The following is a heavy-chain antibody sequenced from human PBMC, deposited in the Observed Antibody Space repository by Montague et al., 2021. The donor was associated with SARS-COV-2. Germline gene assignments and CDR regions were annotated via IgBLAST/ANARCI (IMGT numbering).Heavy chain of an antibody. CDR2: INHSGST. J-gene: IGHJ5*02. Sequence: SETLSLTCAVYGGSFLCYYCSWIRQPPGKGVSLIGEINHSGSTNYNPTRKSRVTISVDTSKNQFSLKLSSVTAADTAVYYCARGEYSSSWYGSHNWFDPWGQGTLVTVSS. V-gene: IGHV4-34*01. CDR3: ARGEYSSSWYGSHNWFDP. D-gene: IGHD6-13*01. CDR1: GGSFLCYY.